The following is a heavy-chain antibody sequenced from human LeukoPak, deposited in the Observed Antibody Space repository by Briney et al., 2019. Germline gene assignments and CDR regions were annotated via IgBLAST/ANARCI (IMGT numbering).Heavy chain of an antibody. Sequence: ASVKVSCKASGYTFTKYYMHWVRQAPGQGLEWMGIIDPNGVSTSYAQKFRGRVTMTRDTSTRTVYMEMSGLLSEDTAVYYCASEPSGSGSFEYWGQGTLVTVSS. V-gene: IGHV1-46*01. D-gene: IGHD6-19*01. J-gene: IGHJ4*02. CDR2: IDPNGVST. CDR1: GYTFTKYY. CDR3: ASEPSGSGSFEY.